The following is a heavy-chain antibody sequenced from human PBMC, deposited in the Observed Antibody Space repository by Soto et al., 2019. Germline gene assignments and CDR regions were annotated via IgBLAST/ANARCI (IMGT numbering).Heavy chain of an antibody. J-gene: IGHJ6*02. V-gene: IGHV3-30-3*01. D-gene: IGHD2-8*01. CDR2: ISYDGSNK. Sequence: GGSLRLSCAASGFTFSSYAMHWVRQAPGKGLEWVAVISYDGSNKYYADSVKGRFTISRDNSKNTLYLQMNSLRAEDTAVYYCARDTIYVLMVYEDYQPPYYYGMDVWGQGTTVTVSS. CDR1: GFTFSSYA. CDR3: ARDTIYVLMVYEDYQPPYYYGMDV.